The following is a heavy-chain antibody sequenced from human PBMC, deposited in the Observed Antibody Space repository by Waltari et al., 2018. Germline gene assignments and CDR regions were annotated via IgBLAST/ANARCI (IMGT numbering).Heavy chain of an antibody. CDR1: GYTFNDFF. Sequence: QVQLVQSGAEVKKSGASVKVSCKASGYTFNDFFVPWVRQAPGQGLEWMGRINPNSGDTSYAQRFQGRVTMTGDTSITTAYMELTGLRSDDTAIYYCARSGGGTTTFGVAEWGQGSLVTVSS. CDR3: ARSGGGTTTFGVAE. D-gene: IGHD3-3*01. CDR2: INPNSGDT. J-gene: IGHJ4*02. V-gene: IGHV1-2*06.